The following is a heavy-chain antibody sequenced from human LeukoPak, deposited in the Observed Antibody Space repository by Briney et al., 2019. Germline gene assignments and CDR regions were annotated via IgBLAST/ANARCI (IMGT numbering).Heavy chain of an antibody. CDR2: ISYDGSNK. Sequence: GGSLRLSCAASGFTFSSYGMHWVRQAPGKGLEWVAVISYDGSNKYYADSVKGRFTISRDNSKNTLYLQMNSLKTEDTAVYYCTRDLSGWYFYYYYYYMDVWGKGTTVTVSS. V-gene: IGHV3-30*03. CDR1: GFTFSSYG. CDR3: TRDLSGWYFYYYYYYMDV. J-gene: IGHJ6*03. D-gene: IGHD6-19*01.